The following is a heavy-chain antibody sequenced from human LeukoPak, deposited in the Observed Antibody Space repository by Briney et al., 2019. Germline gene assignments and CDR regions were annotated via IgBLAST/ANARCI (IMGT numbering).Heavy chain of an antibody. V-gene: IGHV4-61*01. Sequence: PSETLSLTCTVSGGSVSSGSYCWSWIRQPPGKGLEWIGYIFYRGSTNYNPSLKSRVAISEDTSKNQFSLNLSSVTAADTAVYYCARGGYYGSGSNDAFDIWGQGTMVTVSS. D-gene: IGHD3-10*01. CDR1: GGSVSSGSYC. J-gene: IGHJ3*02. CDR2: IFYRGST. CDR3: ARGGYYGSGSNDAFDI.